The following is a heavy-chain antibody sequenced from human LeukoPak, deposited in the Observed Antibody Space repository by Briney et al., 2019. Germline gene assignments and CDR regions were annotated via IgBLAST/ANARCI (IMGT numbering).Heavy chain of an antibody. CDR1: GSSISSYS. J-gene: IGHJ4*02. CDR2: IYYSGST. CDR3: ASHCSGGSCYKY. V-gene: IGHV4-59*01. Sequence: SGSLSLTCTASGSSISSYSRGWFRQRPGTGLEWIWYIYYSGSTNYNPSLKSRVTISVDTSKKQFSLKLGSVTAADTAVYYCASHCSGGSCYKYWGQGTLVTVSS. D-gene: IGHD2-15*01.